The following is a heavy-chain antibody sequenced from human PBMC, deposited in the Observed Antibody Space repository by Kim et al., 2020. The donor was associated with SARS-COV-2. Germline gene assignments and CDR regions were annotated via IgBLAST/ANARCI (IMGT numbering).Heavy chain of an antibody. V-gene: IGHV4-30-4*01. J-gene: IGHJ4*02. Sequence: SETLSLTCTVSGGSISSGDYYWSWIRQPPGKGLEWIGYIYYSGSTYSNPSLKSRVTISVDTSKTQFSLKLSSVTAADTAVYYCASQYYYDNSGYYGYWGQGTLVTVSS. CDR2: IYYSGST. D-gene: IGHD3-22*01. CDR3: ASQYYYDNSGYYGY. CDR1: GGSISSGDYY.